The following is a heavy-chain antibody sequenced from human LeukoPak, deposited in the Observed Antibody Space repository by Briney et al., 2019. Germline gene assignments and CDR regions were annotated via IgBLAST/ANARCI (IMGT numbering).Heavy chain of an antibody. CDR2: IDPSDSFI. J-gene: IGHJ5*01. Sequence: KVSCKASGYTFTSYDINWVRQATGQGLEWMGRIDPSDSFINYNPSFQGHVTISADKSSNTAYLQWSSLKASDTAVYYCARQPPRGYNSAWFDSWGQGTLVTVSS. D-gene: IGHD6-19*01. CDR1: GYTFTSYD. CDR3: ARQPPRGYNSAWFDS. V-gene: IGHV5-10-1*01.